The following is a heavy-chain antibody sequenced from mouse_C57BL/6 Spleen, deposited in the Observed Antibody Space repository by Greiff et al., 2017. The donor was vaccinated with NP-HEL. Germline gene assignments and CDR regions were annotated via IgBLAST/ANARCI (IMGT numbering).Heavy chain of an antibody. CDR1: GYTFTDYY. D-gene: IGHD2-4*01. J-gene: IGHJ3*01. Sequence: EVQLQQSGPELVKPGASVKISCKASGYTFTDYYMNWVKQSHGKSLEWIGDINPNNGGTSYNQKFKGKATLTVDKSSSTAYMELRSLTSEDSAVYYCARWDDYGPFAYWGQGTLVTVSA. CDR3: ARWDDYGPFAY. V-gene: IGHV1-26*01. CDR2: INPNNGGT.